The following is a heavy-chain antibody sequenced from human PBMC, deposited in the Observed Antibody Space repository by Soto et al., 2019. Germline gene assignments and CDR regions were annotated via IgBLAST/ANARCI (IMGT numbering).Heavy chain of an antibody. CDR2: VSGDTGNT. CDR1: GYIFTNYD. V-gene: IGHV1-18*01. Sequence: QVQLVQSETEVKKPGASVKVSCKASGYIFTNYDITWVRQAPGQGLEWMGWVSGDTGNTKYAQKFQDRVTMTTDTCTSTVYMELRSLRSDDTAVYYCARFGSASYYCYGVDVWGEGTTVFVSS. CDR3: ARFGSASYYCYGVDV. D-gene: IGHD3-10*01. J-gene: IGHJ6*04.